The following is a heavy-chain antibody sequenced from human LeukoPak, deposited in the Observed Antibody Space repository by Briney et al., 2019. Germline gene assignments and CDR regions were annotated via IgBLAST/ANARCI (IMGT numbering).Heavy chain of an antibody. CDR3: AKALTIMVVSSAPTNSPFDS. V-gene: IGHV3-23*01. J-gene: IGHJ4*02. CDR1: GFTFNKHA. CDR2: ISYRGHHP. D-gene: IGHD3-22*01. Sequence: GGSLSLLRAASGFTFNKHAMSCLRQARGKGLEWVSSISYRGHHPYYAAPVTGRLTISRDNTKNALYLQMDSLRAEDTALYYCAKALTIMVVSSAPTNSPFDSWGQGTLVTVSS.